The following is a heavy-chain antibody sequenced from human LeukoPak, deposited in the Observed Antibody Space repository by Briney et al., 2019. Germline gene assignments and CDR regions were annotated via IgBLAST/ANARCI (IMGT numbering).Heavy chain of an antibody. J-gene: IGHJ4*02. CDR2: IDPSDSYS. CDR1: GYSFTKNW. V-gene: IGHV5-10-1*01. Sequence: GKSLKISCKGSGYSFTKNWITWVRQLPGKGLEWMGRIDPSDSYSNYGPAFQGHVTISVDKSISTAYLQWSSLKASDTATYYCARHKYTTSSPFFDYWGQGTLVTVSS. D-gene: IGHD6-6*01. CDR3: ARHKYTTSSPFFDY.